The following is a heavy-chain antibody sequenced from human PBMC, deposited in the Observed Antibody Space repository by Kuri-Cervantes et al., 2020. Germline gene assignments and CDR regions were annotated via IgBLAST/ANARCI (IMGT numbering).Heavy chain of an antibody. Sequence: GGSLRLSCAASGFTFSSYSMNWVRQAPGKGLEWVSYISSSSSTIYYADSVKGRFTISRDTSKNTLSLQMNGLRGDDTAIYYCAKQLLRFGELFSSFDYWGQGTVVTVSS. J-gene: IGHJ4*02. CDR2: ISSSSSTI. D-gene: IGHD3-10*01. CDR1: GFTFSSYS. V-gene: IGHV3-48*01. CDR3: AKQLLRFGELFSSFDY.